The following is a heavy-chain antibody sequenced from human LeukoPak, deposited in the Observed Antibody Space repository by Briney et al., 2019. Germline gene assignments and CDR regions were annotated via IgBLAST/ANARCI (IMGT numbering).Heavy chain of an antibody. J-gene: IGHJ5*01. CDR2: IQPDGSEK. V-gene: IGHV3-7*01. CDR1: EFSFSNQW. CDR3: ARERPGSSWYDF. D-gene: IGHD6-13*01. Sequence: GGSLRLSRAASEFSFSNQWMTWVRQAPGKGLEWVANIQPDGSEKYYVGSVRGPFTISRDNARNLLYLQMNSLRTEDTAVYYCARERPGSSWYDFWGQGILFTVSS.